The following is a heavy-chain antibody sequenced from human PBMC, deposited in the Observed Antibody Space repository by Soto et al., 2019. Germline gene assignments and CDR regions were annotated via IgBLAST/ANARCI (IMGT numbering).Heavy chain of an antibody. Sequence: SETLSLTCAVSGGSISRSNWWTWVRQPPGKGLEWIGEIYHSGSTNYNSSLKSRVTISVDKSKNQFSLNLSSVTAADTAVYYCARKNSGPFDYWGQGTLVTVSS. CDR3: ARKNSGPFDY. CDR1: GGSISRSNW. J-gene: IGHJ4*02. V-gene: IGHV4-4*02. CDR2: IYHSGST. D-gene: IGHD1-26*01.